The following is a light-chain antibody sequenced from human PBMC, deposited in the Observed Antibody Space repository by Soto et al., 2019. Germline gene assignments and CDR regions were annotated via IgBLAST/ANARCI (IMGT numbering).Light chain of an antibody. J-gene: IGLJ1*01. CDR1: SSDVGYYDY. CDR3: SSYAGSNNFV. V-gene: IGLV2-8*01. CDR2: EVT. Sequence: SVLTHRPSSSCFPLQSVTISCPGTSSDVGYYDYVSWYQQHPGKAPKLVIYEVTKRPSGVPDRVSASKSGNTASLTVSGLRAEDEADYYCSSYAGSNNFVFGSGTKVTVL.